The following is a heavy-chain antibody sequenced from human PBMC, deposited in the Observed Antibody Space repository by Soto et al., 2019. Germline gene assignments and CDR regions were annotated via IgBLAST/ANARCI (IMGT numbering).Heavy chain of an antibody. CDR2: IQFSGTT. Sequence: QVQLQESGPGLVKPSETLSLTCTVSGGSISNYYWSWIRQPPGKGLEWIGCIQFSGTTNYNPSLKSRVTMSADTSRNQLSLRLTSVTAADTAVYYCAREREMTTTPFDYWGQGTLVTVSS. J-gene: IGHJ4*02. V-gene: IGHV4-59*01. D-gene: IGHD4-4*01. CDR3: AREREMTTTPFDY. CDR1: GGSISNYY.